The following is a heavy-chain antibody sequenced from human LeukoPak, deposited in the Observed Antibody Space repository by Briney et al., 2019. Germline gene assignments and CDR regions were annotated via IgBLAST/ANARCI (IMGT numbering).Heavy chain of an antibody. CDR1: GFTFSSYE. CDR2: ISSSGSRI. D-gene: IGHD3-22*01. Sequence: PGGSLRLSCAASGFTFSSYEMNWVRQAPGKGLEWVSYISSSGSRINYADSVKGRFTISRDNAKNSLYLQMNSLRADDTAAYYCTRGHYFNSRGYPQGYNYYAMDVWGQGTTVTVSS. CDR3: TRGHYFNSRGYPQGYNYYAMDV. V-gene: IGHV3-48*03. J-gene: IGHJ6*02.